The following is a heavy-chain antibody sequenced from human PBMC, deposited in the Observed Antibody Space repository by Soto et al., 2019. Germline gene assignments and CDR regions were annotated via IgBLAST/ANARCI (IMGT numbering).Heavy chain of an antibody. CDR1: GGSISSGGYY. J-gene: IGHJ4*02. V-gene: IGHV4-31*03. CDR2: IYYSGST. Sequence: PSETLSLTCTVSGGSISSGGYYWSWIRQHPGKGLEWIGYIYYSGSTYYNPSLKSRVTISVDTSKNQFSLKLSSVTAADTAVYYCATVDTAMTLDYWGQGTLVTVSS. D-gene: IGHD5-18*01. CDR3: ATVDTAMTLDY.